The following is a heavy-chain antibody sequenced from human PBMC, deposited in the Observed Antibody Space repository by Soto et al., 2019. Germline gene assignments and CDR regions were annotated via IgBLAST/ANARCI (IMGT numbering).Heavy chain of an antibody. Sequence: GGSLRLSCAASGFTFSSYGMHWVRQAPGKGLEWVAVISYDGSNKYYADSVKGRFTISRDNSKNTLYLQMNSLRAEDTAVYYCAKEGYYDFWSGYIKGGDYYYYGMDVWGQGTTVTVSS. D-gene: IGHD3-3*01. V-gene: IGHV3-30*18. J-gene: IGHJ6*02. CDR2: ISYDGSNK. CDR1: GFTFSSYG. CDR3: AKEGYYDFWSGYIKGGDYYYYGMDV.